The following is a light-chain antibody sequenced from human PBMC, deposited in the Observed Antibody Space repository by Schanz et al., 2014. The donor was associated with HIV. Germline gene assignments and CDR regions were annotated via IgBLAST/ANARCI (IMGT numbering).Light chain of an antibody. J-gene: IGLJ2*01. CDR3: SSYTTNRTMA. Sequence: QSALTQPASVSGSPGQSITISCTGTSSDVGAYKYVSWYQQHPGKVPKLMIYDVNNRPSGVSDRFSGSKSGNTASLTISGLQADDEGDYYCSSYTTNRTMAFGGGTKLTVL. CDR1: SSDVGAYKY. V-gene: IGLV2-14*03. CDR2: DVN.